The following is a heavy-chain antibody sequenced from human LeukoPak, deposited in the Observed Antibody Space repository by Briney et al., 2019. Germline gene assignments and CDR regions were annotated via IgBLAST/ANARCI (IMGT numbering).Heavy chain of an antibody. Sequence: PSETLSLTCTVSGGSISSYYWSWIRQPPGKGLEWIGYIYYSGSTYYNPSLKSRVTISVDTSKNQFSLKLSSVTAADTAVYYCARAAKLGNDYYYGMDVWGQGTTVTVSS. CDR1: GGSISSYY. V-gene: IGHV4-59*06. J-gene: IGHJ6*02. D-gene: IGHD6-13*01. CDR3: ARAAKLGNDYYYGMDV. CDR2: IYYSGST.